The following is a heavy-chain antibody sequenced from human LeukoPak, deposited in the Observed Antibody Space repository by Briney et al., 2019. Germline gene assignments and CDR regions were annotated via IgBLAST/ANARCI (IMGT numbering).Heavy chain of an antibody. Sequence: ASVKVSCKASGYTFTNYYMHWVRQAPGQGLEWMGIINPSGGSTSYAQKFQGRVTMTRDTSTSTVYMELSSLRSEDTAVYYCAREMSPKVFEYWGQGTLVTVSS. CDR1: GYTFTNYY. V-gene: IGHV1-46*01. CDR3: AREMSPKVFEY. J-gene: IGHJ4*02. CDR2: INPSGGST.